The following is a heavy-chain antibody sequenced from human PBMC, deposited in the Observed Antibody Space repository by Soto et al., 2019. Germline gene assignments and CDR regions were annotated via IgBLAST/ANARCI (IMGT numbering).Heavy chain of an antibody. J-gene: IGHJ6*02. CDR1: GYSFTSYW. CDR2: IDPSDSYT. D-gene: IGHD3-3*01. V-gene: IGHV5-10-1*01. CDR3: ARDSLRFLEWSNPYGMDV. Sequence: GESLKISCKGSGYSFTSYWISWVRQMPGKGLEWMGRIDPSDSYTNYSPSFQGHVTISADKSISTAYLQWSSLQASDNAMYYCARDSLRFLEWSNPYGMDVWGQGTTVPVSS.